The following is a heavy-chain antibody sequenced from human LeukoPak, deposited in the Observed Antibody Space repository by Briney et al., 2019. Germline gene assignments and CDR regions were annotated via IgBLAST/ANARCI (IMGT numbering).Heavy chain of an antibody. CDR3: AREARIAAAGKRYYYGMDV. J-gene: IGHJ6*02. V-gene: IGHV3-53*01. D-gene: IGHD6-13*01. CDR1: GFTVSSNY. Sequence: GGPLRLSCAASGFTVSSNYMSWVRQAPGKGLEWVSVIYSGGSTYYADSVKGRFTISRDNSKNTLYLQMNSLRAEDTDVYYCAREARIAAAGKRYYYGMDVWGQGTTVTVSS. CDR2: IYSGGST.